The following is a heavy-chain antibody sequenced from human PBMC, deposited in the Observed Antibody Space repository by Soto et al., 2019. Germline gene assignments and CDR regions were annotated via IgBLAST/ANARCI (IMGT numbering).Heavy chain of an antibody. Sequence: QVPLVESGGGVVQPGRSLRLSCAASGFTFRAYGMHWVRQAPGKGLEWLAFIWFDGSNENFADSVKGRFTISRDNTRNTVYLQMNSLRPEDTAVYYCARHNTGNGLDPWGQGTLVTVSS. CDR2: IWFDGSNE. D-gene: IGHD4-17*01. J-gene: IGHJ5*02. V-gene: IGHV3-33*01. CDR1: GFTFRAYG. CDR3: ARHNTGNGLDP.